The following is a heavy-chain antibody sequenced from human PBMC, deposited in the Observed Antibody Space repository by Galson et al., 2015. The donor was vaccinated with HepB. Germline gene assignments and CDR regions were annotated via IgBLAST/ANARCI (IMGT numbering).Heavy chain of an antibody. D-gene: IGHD1-26*01. CDR3: ARALGAFEN. V-gene: IGHV3-21*01. CDR2: ITSSGAYM. CDR1: GFNFSPYT. J-gene: IGHJ4*02. Sequence: SLRISCEASGFNFSPYTISWVRQAPATGLEWVSSITSSGAYMYNEDSVKGRFTISRDNAKNSLYLQMSSLRAEDTALYYCARALGAFENWGQGTLVTVSS.